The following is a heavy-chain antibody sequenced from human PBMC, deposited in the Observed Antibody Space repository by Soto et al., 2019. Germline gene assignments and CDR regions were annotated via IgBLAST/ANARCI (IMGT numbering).Heavy chain of an antibody. Sequence: PSETLSLTCTVSGGSISSSSYYCGWIRQPPGKGLEWIGSIYYSGTTYYNPSLKSRVTISVDTSKNQFSLKLSSVTAADTAVYYCARTSSSWDAFDIWGQGTMVSVSS. CDR3: ARTSSSWDAFDI. CDR1: GGSISSSSYY. D-gene: IGHD6-13*01. CDR2: IYYSGTT. V-gene: IGHV4-39*01. J-gene: IGHJ3*02.